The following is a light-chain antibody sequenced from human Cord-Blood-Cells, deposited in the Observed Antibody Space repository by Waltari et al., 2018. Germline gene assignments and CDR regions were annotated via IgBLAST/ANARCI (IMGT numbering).Light chain of an antibody. V-gene: IGKV3-11*01. CDR2: DAS. CDR1: QSVSSY. J-gene: IGKJ5*01. Sequence: EIVLTQSPATLALSPGERSNLPCRASQSVSSYLAWYQQKPGQAPRLLIYDASNRATGIPARFSGSGSGTDFTLTISSLEPEDFAVYYCQQRNNWPPITFGQGTRLEIK. CDR3: QQRNNWPPIT.